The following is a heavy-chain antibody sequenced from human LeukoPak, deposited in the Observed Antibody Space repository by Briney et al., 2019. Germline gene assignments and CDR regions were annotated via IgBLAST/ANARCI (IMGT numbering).Heavy chain of an antibody. V-gene: IGHV1-69*04. Sequence: ASVKVSCKASGGTFSSYAISWVRQAPGQGLEWMGRIIPILGIANYAQKFQGRVTITADKSTSTAYMELSSLRSEDTAVYYCATDLKRVVGATDFDYWGQGTLVTVSS. CDR1: GGTFSSYA. CDR3: ATDLKRVVGATDFDY. CDR2: IIPILGIA. J-gene: IGHJ4*02. D-gene: IGHD1-26*01.